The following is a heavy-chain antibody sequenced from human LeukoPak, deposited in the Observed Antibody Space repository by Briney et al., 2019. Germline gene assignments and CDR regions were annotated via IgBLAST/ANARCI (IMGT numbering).Heavy chain of an antibody. CDR2: IYYSGST. J-gene: IGHJ4*02. V-gene: IGHV4-59*01. D-gene: IGHD6-6*01. CDR1: GGSISSYY. CDR3: ARDRQLGQFDY. Sequence: SETLSLTCTVSGGSISSYYWSWIRQPPGKGLEWIGYIYYSGSTNYNPSLKSRVTISVDTSKNQFSLKLSSVTAADTAVYYCARDRQLGQFDYWGQGTLVTVSS.